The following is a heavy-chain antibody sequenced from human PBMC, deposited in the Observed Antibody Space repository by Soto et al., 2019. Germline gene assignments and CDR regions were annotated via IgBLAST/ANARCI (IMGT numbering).Heavy chain of an antibody. CDR2: AYYRGGT. Sequence: QVQLQESGPGLVKPSETLSLTCTVSGLSVTSDSYWSWIRQAPGKGLEWIGYAYYRGGTRYNPSLKMRLPISVDTARNQFSLGLSSVTPTDPAVYYCARDLGQGNTPAHNYFDFWGQGSLVTVSS. J-gene: IGHJ4*02. V-gene: IGHV4-61*01. D-gene: IGHD3-16*01. CDR1: GLSVTSDSY. CDR3: ARDLGQGNTPAHNYFDF.